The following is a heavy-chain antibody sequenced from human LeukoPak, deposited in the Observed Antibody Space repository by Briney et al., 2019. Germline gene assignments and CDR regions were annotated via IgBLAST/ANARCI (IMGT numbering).Heavy chain of an antibody. CDR1: EFTFSSYG. J-gene: IGHJ4*02. V-gene: IGHV3-30*18. Sequence: PGGSLRLSCAASEFTFSSYGMSWVRQAPGKGLEWVAVISYDGSNKYYADSVKGRFTISRDNSKNTLYLQMNSLRAEDTAVYYCAKDSDSSGPVPAYWGQGTLVTVSS. CDR2: ISYDGSNK. D-gene: IGHD3-22*01. CDR3: AKDSDSSGPVPAY.